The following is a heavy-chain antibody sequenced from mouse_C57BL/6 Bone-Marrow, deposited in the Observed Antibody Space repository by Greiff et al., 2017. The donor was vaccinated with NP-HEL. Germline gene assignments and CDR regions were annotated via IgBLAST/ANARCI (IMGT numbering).Heavy chain of an antibody. D-gene: IGHD1-1*01. CDR3: AKSGCSRVVVHFDD. J-gene: IGHJ2*01. CDR1: GFNIKNTY. CDR2: IDPAHGNT. V-gene: IGHV14-3*01. Sequence: VKLQQSVAELVRPGASVKLSCTASGFNIKNTYMHWVKQRPEQGLEWIGRIDPAHGNTKYATKFQGKATITADTSSNTAYLQLSSLTSEDTAIYYCAKSGCSRVVVHFDDWGKGTTLTVSS.